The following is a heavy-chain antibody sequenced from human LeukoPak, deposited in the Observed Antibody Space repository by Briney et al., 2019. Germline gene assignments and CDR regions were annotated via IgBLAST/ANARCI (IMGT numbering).Heavy chain of an antibody. CDR1: GYTFTGYY. CDR3: ARDSEMVLGLMGYVY. Sequence: WASVKVSCKASGYTFTGYYMHWVRQAPGQGLEWMGRINPNSGGTNYAQEFQGRVTMTRDTSISTAYMELSRLRSDDTAAYYCARDSEMVLGLMGYVYWGQGTLVTVSS. CDR2: INPNSGGT. V-gene: IGHV1-2*06. D-gene: IGHD2-8*01. J-gene: IGHJ4*02.